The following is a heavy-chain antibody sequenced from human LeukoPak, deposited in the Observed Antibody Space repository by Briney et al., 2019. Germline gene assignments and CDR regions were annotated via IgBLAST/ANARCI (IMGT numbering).Heavy chain of an antibody. V-gene: IGHV1-46*01. CDR1: GYTFSNYC. D-gene: IGHD6-19*01. J-gene: IGHJ3*02. CDR3: ARDLVAGTDAFDI. CDR2: FNPTYDIP. Sequence: ASVKVSCKASGYTFSNYCMHWVRQAPGQGLEWMGIFNPTYDIPIYAQTFEGRVTMTRDTSTSTVYMELSSLRSEDTAVYYCARDLVAGTDAFDIWGQGTMVTVSS.